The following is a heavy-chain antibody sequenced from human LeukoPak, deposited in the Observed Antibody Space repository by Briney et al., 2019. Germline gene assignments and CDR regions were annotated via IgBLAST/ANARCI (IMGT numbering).Heavy chain of an antibody. CDR2: IYHSERT. D-gene: IGHD1-20*01. V-gene: IGHV4-38-2*02. CDR1: GYSINNGFY. CDR3: ARVLPITPYFDY. J-gene: IGHJ4*02. Sequence: SETLSLTCTVSGYSINNGFYWGWIRQPPGKGLEWIGSIYHSERTHYNPSLKSRVTVSVDTSKNQFSLKLSSVTAADTAVYYCARVLPITPYFDYWGQGTLVTVPS.